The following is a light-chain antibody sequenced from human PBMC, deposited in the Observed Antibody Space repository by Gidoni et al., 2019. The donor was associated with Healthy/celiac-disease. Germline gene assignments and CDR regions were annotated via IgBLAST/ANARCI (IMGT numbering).Light chain of an antibody. Sequence: DIVMTQSPLSLPVPPGEPASISCRSSQSLLYSNGYNYLDWYLQKPGQSPHLLIYLGSNRASGVPDRFSGSGSGTDFTLKISRVEPEDVGIYYCMQTLQTWTFGQGTKVEIK. CDR2: LGS. J-gene: IGKJ1*01. CDR3: MQTLQTWT. CDR1: QSLLYSNGYNY. V-gene: IGKV2-28*01.